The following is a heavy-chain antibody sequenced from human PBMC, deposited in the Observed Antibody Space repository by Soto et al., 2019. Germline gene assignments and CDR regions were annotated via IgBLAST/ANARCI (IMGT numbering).Heavy chain of an antibody. V-gene: IGHV1-8*01. CDR3: ARDRYCSGGSCYSENDY. CDR2: MSPNSGRT. CDR1: GYTFSNHD. Sequence: ASVKVSCKASGYTFSNHDINWVRQATGQGLEWMGWMSPNSGRTGYAQKFQGRVTITADESTSTAYMELSSLRSEDTAVYYCARDRYCSGGSCYSENDYWGQGTLVTVSS. D-gene: IGHD2-15*01. J-gene: IGHJ4*02.